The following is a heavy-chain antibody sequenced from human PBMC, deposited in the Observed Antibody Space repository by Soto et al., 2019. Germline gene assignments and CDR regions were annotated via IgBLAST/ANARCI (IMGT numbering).Heavy chain of an antibody. V-gene: IGHV3-74*01. Sequence: EVQQVESGGGLVQPGGSLRLSCAASGFTFSSYWMHWVRQAPGKGLVWVSRINSDGSSTSYADSVKGRFTISRDNAKNTLYLQMNSLRAEDTAVYYCARGLLSLEWLSEDDAFDIWGQGTMVTVSS. CDR3: ARGLLSLEWLSEDDAFDI. J-gene: IGHJ3*02. CDR1: GFTFSSYW. CDR2: INSDGSST. D-gene: IGHD3-3*01.